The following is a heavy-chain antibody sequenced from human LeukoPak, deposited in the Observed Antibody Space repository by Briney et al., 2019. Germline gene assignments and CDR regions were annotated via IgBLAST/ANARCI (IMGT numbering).Heavy chain of an antibody. J-gene: IGHJ4*02. CDR1: GFTFSDHY. D-gene: IGHD2-15*01. Sequence: AGSLRLSCVASGFTFSDHYMDWVCQAPGKGLEWVGRSTNEFNSYTTQYPASVKGRFSISRDDSKNYLYLLMNRLKSEATHVYYCSRGGGRDGGYYAGFFDYWGQGTQVTVSS. CDR3: SRGGGRDGGYYAGFFDY. CDR2: STNEFNSYTT. V-gene: IGHV3-72*01.